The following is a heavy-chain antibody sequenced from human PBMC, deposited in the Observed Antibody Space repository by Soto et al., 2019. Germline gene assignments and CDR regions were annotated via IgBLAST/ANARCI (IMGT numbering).Heavy chain of an antibody. Sequence: GGSLRLSCAASGFTFSSYAMSWVRQAPGKGLEWVSAISGSGGSTYYADSVKDRFTISRDNSKNTLYLQMNSLRAEDTAVYYCAKGERIAAAGTTFYYYYMDVWGKGTTVTVSS. CDR2: ISGSGGST. V-gene: IGHV3-23*01. J-gene: IGHJ6*03. CDR1: GFTFSSYA. D-gene: IGHD6-13*01. CDR3: AKGERIAAAGTTFYYYYMDV.